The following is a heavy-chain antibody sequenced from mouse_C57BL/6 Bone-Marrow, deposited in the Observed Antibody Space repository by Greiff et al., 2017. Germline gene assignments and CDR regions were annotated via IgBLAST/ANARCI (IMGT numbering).Heavy chain of an antibody. J-gene: IGHJ4*01. CDR2: IDPSDSYT. CDR1: GYTFTSYW. D-gene: IGHD1-1*01. Sequence: QVQLQQPGAELVMPGASVKLSCKASGYTFTSYWMHWVQQRPGKGLEWIGEIDPSDSYTNYNQKFKGKSTLSVDKSSSTAYMQLSSLTSEDSAVYYCASSFFYNGRSCAMDYWGQGTSVTVSS. CDR3: ASSFFYNGRSCAMDY. V-gene: IGHV1-69*01.